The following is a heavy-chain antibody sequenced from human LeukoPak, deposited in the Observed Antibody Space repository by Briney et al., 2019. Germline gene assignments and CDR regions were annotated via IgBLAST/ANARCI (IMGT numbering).Heavy chain of an antibody. V-gene: IGHV3-74*01. CDR3: ARGYSSGWYLFGDY. J-gene: IGHJ4*02. D-gene: IGHD6-19*01. CDR2: INSDGTTT. CDR1: GFTFSDYW. Sequence: GGSLRLSCAASGFTFSDYWMHWVRQAPGKGLVWVSRINSDGTTTSYADSVKGRFTISRDSAKNTLYLQMNSLRAEDTAVYYCARGYSSGWYLFGDYWGQGTLVTVSS.